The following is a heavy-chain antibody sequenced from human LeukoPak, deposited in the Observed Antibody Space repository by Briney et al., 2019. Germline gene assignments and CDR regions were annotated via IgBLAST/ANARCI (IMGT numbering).Heavy chain of an antibody. CDR3: ASIPSSSLDFFDY. Sequence: GGSLRLSCAGSGFTFSSYSMSWVRHAPGKGLEWVSYISGSGKTIYYADSVKGRFTISRDNSKNTLYLQMNSLRAEDTAVYYCASIPSSSLDFFDYWGQGTLVTVSS. CDR2: ISGSGKTI. CDR1: GFTFSSYS. D-gene: IGHD6-6*01. J-gene: IGHJ4*02. V-gene: IGHV3-48*01.